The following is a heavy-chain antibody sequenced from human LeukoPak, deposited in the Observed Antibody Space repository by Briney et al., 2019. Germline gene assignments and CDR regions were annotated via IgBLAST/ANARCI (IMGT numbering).Heavy chain of an antibody. D-gene: IGHD6-13*01. CDR2: INPNRGGT. J-gene: IGHJ6*02. Sequence: ASVKGSSKASGYTLTAYSMHSVRHAPGQGLVWMGWINPNRGGTNYAQKLQGRVTMTRDRASSTAYMELSRLRSADTAVYYCARVRIGKQLDKCSYYAMDVWGQGTTVTVSS. V-gene: IGHV1-2*02. CDR1: GYTLTAYS. CDR3: ARVRIGKQLDKCSYYAMDV.